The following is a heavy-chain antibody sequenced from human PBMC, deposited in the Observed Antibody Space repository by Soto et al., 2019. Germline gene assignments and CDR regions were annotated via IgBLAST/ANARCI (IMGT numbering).Heavy chain of an antibody. CDR1: GFTFGDYA. D-gene: IGHD2-15*01. Sequence: EVQLVESGGGLVQPGRTLRLSCAASGFTFGDYAMHWVRQAPGKGLDWVSSISWNSVTLAYADSVKGRFTISRDNAQSSLYLQMKTLTPDDTGVYYCAKVAVTGPLFYYYYIDVWGKGATVTVSS. CDR3: AKVAVTGPLFYYYYIDV. V-gene: IGHV3-9*01. J-gene: IGHJ6*03. CDR2: ISWNSVTL.